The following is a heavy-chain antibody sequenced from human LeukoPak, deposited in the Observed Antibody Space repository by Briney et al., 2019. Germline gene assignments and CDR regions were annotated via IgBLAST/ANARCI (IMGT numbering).Heavy chain of an antibody. CDR3: ARDFDDVNGDYYYIPDY. Sequence: GGSLRLSCAASGFNLSRNGMHWVRQAPGKGLGWVAFIRYDGTKKFYGDSVRGRFTISRENSKNTVYLQMNSLRDDDTAVYYCARDFDDVNGDYYYIPDYWGQGILVTVSS. CDR1: GFNLSRNG. D-gene: IGHD3-10*01. CDR2: IRYDGTKK. V-gene: IGHV3-30*02. J-gene: IGHJ4*02.